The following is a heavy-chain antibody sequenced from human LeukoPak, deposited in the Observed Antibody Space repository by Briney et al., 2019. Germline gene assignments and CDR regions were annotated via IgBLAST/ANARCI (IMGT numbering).Heavy chain of an antibody. CDR1: GFTLSVYG. CDR3: AKDDWIFSKAFDI. Sequence: TGGSLRLSCAASGFTLSVYGMHWVRQAPGKGLEWVAVISYDGSNKYYADSVKGRFTISRDNSNNTLYPQMDSLGTEDTAVYYCAKDDWIFSKAFDIWGQGTMATVSS. CDR2: ISYDGSNK. J-gene: IGHJ3*02. D-gene: IGHD2-2*03. V-gene: IGHV3-30*18.